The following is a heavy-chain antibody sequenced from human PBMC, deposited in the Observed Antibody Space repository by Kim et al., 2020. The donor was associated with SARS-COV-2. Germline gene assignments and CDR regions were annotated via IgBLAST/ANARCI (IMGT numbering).Heavy chain of an antibody. CDR2: ISGSGGST. J-gene: IGHJ4*02. CDR1: GFTFSSYA. Sequence: GGSLRLSCAASGFTFSSYAMSWVRQAPGKGLEWVSAISGSGGSTYYADSVKGRFTIARDNSKNTLYLQMNSLRAEDTAVYYCANREESIAAADYWGQGTLVTVSS. D-gene: IGHD6-13*01. V-gene: IGHV3-23*01. CDR3: ANREESIAAADY.